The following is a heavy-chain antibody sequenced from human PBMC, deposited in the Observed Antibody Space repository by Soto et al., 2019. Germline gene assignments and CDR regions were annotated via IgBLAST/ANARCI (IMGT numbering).Heavy chain of an antibody. V-gene: IGHV3-23*01. CDR1: EFTFSNHA. D-gene: IGHD2-21*01. Sequence: PGGSLRLSCAASEFTFSNHAMNWVRQAPGKGLEWVSAISGSGGSTNYADSVKGRFTISRDNSKNTLYLQMNSLRAEDTAVYYCAKDFRDSSHYYYGMEVWGQGTTVTVSS. CDR3: AKDFRDSSHYYYGMEV. CDR2: ISGSGGST. J-gene: IGHJ6*02.